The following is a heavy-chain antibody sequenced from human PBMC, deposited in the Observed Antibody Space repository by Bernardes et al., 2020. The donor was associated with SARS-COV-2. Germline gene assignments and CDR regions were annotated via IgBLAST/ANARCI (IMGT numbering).Heavy chain of an antibody. CDR3: ARLGKNSYYFDY. CDR1: GYTFTGYS. CDR2: INPNSGGT. D-gene: IGHD6-13*01. Sequence: VKVSCKASGYTFTGYSMHWVRQAPGQGLAWMGRINPNSGGTTYAQKFQGRVTMTRDTSISTAYMELSRLRSDDTAVYYCARLGKNSYYFDYWGQGTLVTVSS. J-gene: IGHJ4*02. V-gene: IGHV1-2*06.